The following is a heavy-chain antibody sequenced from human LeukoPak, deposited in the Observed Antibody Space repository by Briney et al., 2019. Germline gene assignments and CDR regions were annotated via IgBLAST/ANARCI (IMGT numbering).Heavy chain of an antibody. V-gene: IGHV3-21*05. Sequence: GGSLRLSCAASGFTFSSYSMSWVRQAPGKGLEWVSYISSSSSYIYYADSVKGRFTISRDNAKNPLYLQMNSLRAEDTAVYYCARTHIIAYYYYYYMDVWGKGTTVTVSS. J-gene: IGHJ6*03. CDR3: ARTHIIAYYYYYYMDV. CDR2: ISSSSSYI. D-gene: IGHD2/OR15-2a*01. CDR1: GFTFSSYS.